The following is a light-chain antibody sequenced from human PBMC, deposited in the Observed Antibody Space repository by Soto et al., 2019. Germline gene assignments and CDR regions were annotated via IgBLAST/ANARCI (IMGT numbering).Light chain of an antibody. V-gene: IGKV1-9*01. J-gene: IGKJ4*01. Sequence: DIQLTQSPPFLSASVGDRVTITCRASQGISSYLAWYQQKPGKAPKLLIYAASSLQSGVPSRFSGSGSGTEFTLTISSLQPEDSAAYYCQQRSNWPPLTFGGGTKVEIK. CDR1: QGISSY. CDR3: QQRSNWPPLT. CDR2: AAS.